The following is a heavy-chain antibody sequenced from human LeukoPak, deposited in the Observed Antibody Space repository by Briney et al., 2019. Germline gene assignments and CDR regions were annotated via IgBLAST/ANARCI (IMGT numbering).Heavy chain of an antibody. CDR1: GGSISSGTYY. V-gene: IGHV4-61*02. D-gene: IGHD6-13*01. Sequence: SETLSLTCTVSGGSISSGTYYWSWIRQPAGKGLEWIGRIYTSGSTNYNPSLKSRVTISVDKSKNQFSLKLTSVTAADTAVYYCARDNVWQQLVLVYWGQGTLVSVSS. J-gene: IGHJ4*02. CDR3: ARDNVWQQLVLVY. CDR2: IYTSGST.